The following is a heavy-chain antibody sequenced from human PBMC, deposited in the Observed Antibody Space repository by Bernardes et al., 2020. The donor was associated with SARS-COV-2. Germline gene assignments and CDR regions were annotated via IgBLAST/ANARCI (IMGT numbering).Heavy chain of an antibody. V-gene: IGHV3-74*01. CDR2: VNTDGSST. CDR1: GFTFSKYW. J-gene: IGHJ4*02. CDR3: ARSDYHDSSGYYYGH. Sequence: GGSLRLSCTASGFTFSKYWMHWVRQGPGKGLVWASRVNTDGSSTSYADSVKGRFTISRDNAKNTLFLQMNSLTVEDTAVYYCARSDYHDSSGYYYGHWGQGTLVTVSS. D-gene: IGHD3-22*01.